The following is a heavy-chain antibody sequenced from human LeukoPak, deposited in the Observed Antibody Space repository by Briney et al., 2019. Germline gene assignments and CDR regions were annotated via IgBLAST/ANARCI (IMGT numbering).Heavy chain of an antibody. CDR2: ISVYNGNT. CDR3: ARVTGTTWGNWFDP. D-gene: IGHD1-7*01. V-gene: IGHV1-18*01. J-gene: IGHJ5*02. CDR1: DYSFTSYG. Sequence: ASVTVSCKASDYSFTSYGISWVRQAPGQGLEWMGWISVYNGNTNYAQKIQGRVTITTDTSTSTAYMELRSLRSDDTAVYYCARVTGTTWGNWFDPWGQGTLVTVSS.